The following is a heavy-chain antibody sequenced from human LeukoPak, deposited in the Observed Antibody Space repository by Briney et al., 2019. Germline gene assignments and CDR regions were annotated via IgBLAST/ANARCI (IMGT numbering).Heavy chain of an antibody. D-gene: IGHD1-14*01. J-gene: IGHJ3*02. CDR2: IYYSGST. CDR3: ARSMPPRQPDAFDI. Sequence: SETLSLTCTVSGGSISSSSYYWGWIRQPPGKGLEWIGSIYYSGSTNYNPSLKSRVTISVDTSKNQFSLKLSSVTAADTAVYYCARSMPPRQPDAFDIWGQGTMVTVSS. V-gene: IGHV4-39*07. CDR1: GGSISSSSYY.